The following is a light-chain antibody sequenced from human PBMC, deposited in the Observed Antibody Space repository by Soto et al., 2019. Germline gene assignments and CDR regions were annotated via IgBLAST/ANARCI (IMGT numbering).Light chain of an antibody. CDR1: QSVSNF. CDR3: QVRSNWPTWT. V-gene: IGKV3-11*01. Sequence: EIVLTQSPATLSLCPGDRATLSCRASQSVSNFLAWYQQKPGQAPRLLIYDASNRATGIPARFSGGGSGTDFTLTISSLEPEDFAVYYCQVRSNWPTWTFGQGTKVEI. J-gene: IGKJ1*01. CDR2: DAS.